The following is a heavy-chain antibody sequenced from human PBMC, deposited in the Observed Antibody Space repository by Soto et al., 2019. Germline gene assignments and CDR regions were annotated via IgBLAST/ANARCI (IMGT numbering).Heavy chain of an antibody. Sequence: GESLRISWNGSGYSFTMYWIAWVRQMPGKGLDWMGIIFPGDSDTRYSPSFQGQVTISADKSINTAYLQWSSLKASDTAMYYCARLGNSVIDYWGQGTLVTVSS. CDR1: GYSFTMYW. CDR2: IFPGDSDT. CDR3: ARLGNSVIDY. V-gene: IGHV5-51*01. J-gene: IGHJ4*02. D-gene: IGHD4-4*01.